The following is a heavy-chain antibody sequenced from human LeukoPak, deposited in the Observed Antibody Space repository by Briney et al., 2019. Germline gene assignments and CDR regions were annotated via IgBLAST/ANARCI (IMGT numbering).Heavy chain of an antibody. D-gene: IGHD5-12*01. CDR1: GFTVSSNY. CDR2: IYSGGST. V-gene: IGHV3-66*01. Sequence: GGSLRLSCAASGFTVSSNYMSWVRQAPGKGLEWVSVIYSGGSTYYADSVKGRFTISRDNSKNTLYLQMNSLRAEDTAVYYCARDSYGIYSGYDGGDRDFDYWGQGTLVTVSS. CDR3: ARDSYGIYSGYDGGDRDFDY. J-gene: IGHJ4*02.